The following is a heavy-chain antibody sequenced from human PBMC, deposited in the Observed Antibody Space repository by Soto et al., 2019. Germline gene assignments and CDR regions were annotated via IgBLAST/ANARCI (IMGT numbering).Heavy chain of an antibody. CDR1: GFTFSSYG. D-gene: IGHD4-17*01. CDR3: AKALETQGEYGDLDY. CDR2: ISYDGSDE. V-gene: IGHV3-30*18. J-gene: IGHJ4*02. Sequence: QVHLVESGGGVVQPGRSLRLSCTASGFTFSSYGIHWVRQAPGKGLEWVAVISYDGSDEYYADSVKGRFTISRDNSKNTLYLQMNSLRAEDTAVYYCAKALETQGEYGDLDYWGQGTLVTVSS.